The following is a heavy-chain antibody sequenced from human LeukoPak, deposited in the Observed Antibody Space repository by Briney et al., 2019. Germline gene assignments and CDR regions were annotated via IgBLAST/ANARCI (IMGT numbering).Heavy chain of an antibody. Sequence: SETLSLTCTVSGYSISSGYYWGWIRQPPGKGLEWIGSIYHSGSTYYNPSLKSRVTISVDTSKNQFSLKLRSVTAADTAVYYCARGRHDITMIVVVMTSVSYYLDVWGKGTTVTVS. V-gene: IGHV4-38-2*02. CDR3: ARGRHDITMIVVVMTSVSYYLDV. CDR1: GYSISSGYY. D-gene: IGHD3-22*01. J-gene: IGHJ6*03. CDR2: IYHSGST.